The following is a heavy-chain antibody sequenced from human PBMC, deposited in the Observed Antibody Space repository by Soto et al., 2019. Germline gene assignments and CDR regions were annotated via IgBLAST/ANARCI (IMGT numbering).Heavy chain of an antibody. J-gene: IGHJ6*03. Sequence: GGSLRLSCAASGFTFSSYWMSWVRQAPGKGLEWVANIKQDGSEKYYVDSVKGRFTISRDNAKNSLYLQMNSLRAEDTAVYYCARDLDGDFWSGYYHYYYYYMDVWGKGTTVTVSS. CDR2: IKQDGSEK. D-gene: IGHD3-3*01. CDR1: GFTFSSYW. CDR3: ARDLDGDFWSGYYHYYYYYMDV. V-gene: IGHV3-7*01.